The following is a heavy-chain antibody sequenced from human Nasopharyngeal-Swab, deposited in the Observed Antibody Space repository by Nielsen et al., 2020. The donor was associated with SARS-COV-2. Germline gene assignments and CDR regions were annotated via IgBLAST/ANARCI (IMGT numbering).Heavy chain of an antibody. V-gene: IGHV4-34*01. CDR3: ARIVVVAAPSLYYYYYMDV. Sequence: WIRQPPGKGLEWIGEINHSGSTNYNPSLKSRVTISVDTSKNQFSLKLSSVTAADTAVYYCARIVVVAAPSLYYYYYMDVWGKGTTVTVSS. J-gene: IGHJ6*03. CDR2: INHSGST. D-gene: IGHD2-15*01.